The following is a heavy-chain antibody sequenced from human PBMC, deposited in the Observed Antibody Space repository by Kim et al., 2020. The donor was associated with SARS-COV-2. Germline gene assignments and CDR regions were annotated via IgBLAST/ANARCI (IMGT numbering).Heavy chain of an antibody. V-gene: IGHV3-11*05. Sequence: GGSLRLSCAASGFTFSDYYMTWIRQAPGKGLEWVSYISSSGSYTNYADSVKGRFTISRDNAKNSLYLQMSSLRAEDTALYYCARVPFGDLSAYYFDLWGQGTRVTVST. D-gene: IGHD3-10*01. J-gene: IGHJ4*02. CDR3: ARVPFGDLSAYYFDL. CDR1: GFTFSDYY. CDR2: ISSSGSYT.